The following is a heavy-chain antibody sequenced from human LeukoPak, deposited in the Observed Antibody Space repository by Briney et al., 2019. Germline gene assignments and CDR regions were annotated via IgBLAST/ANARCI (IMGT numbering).Heavy chain of an antibody. CDR3: ARVNYYYYYMDV. J-gene: IGHJ6*03. V-gene: IGHV4-34*01. Sequence: SETLSLTCAVYGGSFSGYYWTLIRHRQPPGKGLEWIGEINHSGSTNYTPSLKSRVTISLDTSKNQFSLKLSSVTAADTAVYYCARVNYYYYYMDVWGKGTTVTISS. CDR2: INHSGST. CDR1: GGSFSGYY.